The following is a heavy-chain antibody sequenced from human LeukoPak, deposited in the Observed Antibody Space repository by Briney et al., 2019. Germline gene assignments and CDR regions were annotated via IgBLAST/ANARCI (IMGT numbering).Heavy chain of an antibody. D-gene: IGHD1-26*01. CDR1: GYTFTGYY. Sequence: ASVKVSCKASGYTFTGYYIHWVRQAPGQGLEWMGWINPNSGGTNYAQKFQGRVTMTRDTSISTAYMELSRLRSDDTAVYYCARDMGASDYFDYWGQGTLVTVSS. CDR3: ARDMGASDYFDY. V-gene: IGHV1-2*02. CDR2: INPNSGGT. J-gene: IGHJ4*02.